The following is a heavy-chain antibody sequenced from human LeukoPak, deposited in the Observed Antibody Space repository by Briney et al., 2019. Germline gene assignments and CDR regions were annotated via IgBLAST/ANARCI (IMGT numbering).Heavy chain of an antibody. Sequence: ASVKVSCKASGYTFTSYDINWVRQATGQGLEWMGWINPNSGGTNYAQKFQGRVTMTRDASISTAYMELSRLRSDDTAVYYCAREYSSSWDAFDIWGQGTMVTVSS. V-gene: IGHV1-2*02. D-gene: IGHD6-13*01. J-gene: IGHJ3*02. CDR3: AREYSSSWDAFDI. CDR2: INPNSGGT. CDR1: GYTFTSYD.